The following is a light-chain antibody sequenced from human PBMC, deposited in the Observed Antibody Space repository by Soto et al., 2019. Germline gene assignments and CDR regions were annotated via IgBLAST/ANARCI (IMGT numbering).Light chain of an antibody. V-gene: IGKV3-20*01. J-gene: IGKJ2*01. CDR1: QSVSSSY. Sequence: EIVLTQSPGTLSLSPGERATLSCRASQSVSSSYLAWYQQKPGQAPRLLIYGASSRATGIPDRFSGSGSGTDFTLTISRLEPEDFAVYYCPQYGSSPLYTFGQGTKVDIK. CDR2: GAS. CDR3: PQYGSSPLYT.